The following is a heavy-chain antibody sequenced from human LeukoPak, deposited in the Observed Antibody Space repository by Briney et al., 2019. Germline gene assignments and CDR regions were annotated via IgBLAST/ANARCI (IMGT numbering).Heavy chain of an antibody. V-gene: IGHV4-34*01. CDR2: INHNGST. CDR3: ARGRITIFGVVIIRWAFDI. D-gene: IGHD3-3*01. CDR1: GGSFSGYY. J-gene: IGHJ3*02. Sequence: SETLSLTCAVYGGSFSGYYWSWIRQPPGKGLEWIGEINHNGSTNYNPSLKSRVTISVDTSKNQFSLKLSSVTTADTAVYYCARGRITIFGVVIIRWAFDIWGQGAMVTVSS.